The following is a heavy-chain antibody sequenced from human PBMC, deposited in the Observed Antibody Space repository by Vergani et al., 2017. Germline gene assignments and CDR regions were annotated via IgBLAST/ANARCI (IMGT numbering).Heavy chain of an antibody. V-gene: IGHV1-24*01. J-gene: IGHJ2*01. CDR2: LDTEDGET. CDR1: GYPLTELS. CDR3: ATDTGGATAFWYFDL. Sequence: QVQLVQSGAEVKKPGASVKVSCKVSGYPLTELSMHWVRQAPGKGREWMGGLDTEDGETIYAQKFQGRVTMTEETSTDTAYMGLSSLRSADTAVYYCATDTGGATAFWYFDLWGRGTLVTVSS. D-gene: IGHD1-26*01.